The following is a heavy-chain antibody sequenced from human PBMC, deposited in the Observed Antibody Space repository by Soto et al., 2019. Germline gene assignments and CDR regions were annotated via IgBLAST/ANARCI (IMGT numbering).Heavy chain of an antibody. D-gene: IGHD3-22*01. Sequence: SETLSLTCTVSGGSISSGVYYWSWIRHHPGNGLEWIGYIYYSGSTYYNPSLKSRVTISVDTSKNQFSLKLSSVTAADTAVYYCATYDSTSGFSSRHVFDMWGQGTLVTVSS. CDR1: GGSISSGVYY. V-gene: IGHV4-31*03. CDR3: ATYDSTSGFSSRHVFDM. J-gene: IGHJ3*02. CDR2: IYYSGST.